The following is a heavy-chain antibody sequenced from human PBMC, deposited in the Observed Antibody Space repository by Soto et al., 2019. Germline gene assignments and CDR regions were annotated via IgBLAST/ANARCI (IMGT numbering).Heavy chain of an antibody. D-gene: IGHD3-3*01. CDR2: IYYSGST. V-gene: IGHV4-31*03. CDR1: GGSISSGGYY. J-gene: IGHJ6*02. Sequence: PSETLSLTCTVSGGSISSGGYYWSWIRQHPGKGLEWIGYIYYSGSTYYNPSLKSRVTISVDTSKNQFSLKLSSVTAADTAVYYCATSSRYDFWSGSYGMDCRGQGTTVTVSS. CDR3: ATSSRYDFWSGSYGMDC.